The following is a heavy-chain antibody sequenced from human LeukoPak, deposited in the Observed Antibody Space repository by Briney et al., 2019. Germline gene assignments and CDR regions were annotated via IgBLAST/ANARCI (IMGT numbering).Heavy chain of an antibody. Sequence: PGGSLRLSCAASGFTFSSYAMHWVRQAPGKGLEWVAVISYDGSNKYYADSVKGRFTISRDNSKNTLYLLMNSLRAEDTAVYYCARELVGFYYYYGMDVWGQGTTVTVSS. CDR1: GFTFSSYA. CDR3: ARELVGFYYYYGMDV. D-gene: IGHD2-2*01. CDR2: ISYDGSNK. V-gene: IGHV3-30-3*01. J-gene: IGHJ6*02.